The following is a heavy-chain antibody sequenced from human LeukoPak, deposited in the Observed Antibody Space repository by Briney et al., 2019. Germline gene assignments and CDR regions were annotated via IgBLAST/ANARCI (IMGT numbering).Heavy chain of an antibody. V-gene: IGHV4-30-4*01. J-gene: IGHJ4*02. CDR2: ISYSGST. CDR1: GGSISSSDYY. Sequence: SQTQSLTCTVSGGSISSSDYYWSWIRQPPGKGLEWIGYISYSGSTYYNPSLKSRVTISVDTSKNQFSLKLSSVTAADTAVYYCARDRGVTRLGSWGQGTLVTVSS. D-gene: IGHD2-21*02. CDR3: ARDRGVTRLGS.